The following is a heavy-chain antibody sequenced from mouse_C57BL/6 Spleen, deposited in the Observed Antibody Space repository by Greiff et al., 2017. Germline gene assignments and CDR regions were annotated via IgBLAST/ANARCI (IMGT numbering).Heavy chain of an antibody. CDR2: IHPNSGST. V-gene: IGHV1-64*01. D-gene: IGHD1-1*01. CDR1: GYTFTSYW. CDR3: ARSDYYGSSYYAMDY. J-gene: IGHJ4*01. Sequence: QVQLQQPGAELVKPGASVKLSCKASGYTFTSYWMHWVKQRPGQGLEWIGMIHPNSGSTNYNEKFTSKATLTVDKSSSTAYMQLSSLTSEDSAVYYCARSDYYGSSYYAMDYWGQGSSVTVSS.